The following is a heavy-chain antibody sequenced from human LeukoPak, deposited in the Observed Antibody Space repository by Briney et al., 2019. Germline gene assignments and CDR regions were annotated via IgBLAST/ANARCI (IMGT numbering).Heavy chain of an antibody. CDR2: IGGDGGST. J-gene: IGHJ4*02. CDR1: GFTFDDYA. D-gene: IGHD6-19*01. Sequence: GGSLRLSCAASGFTFDDYAMHWVRQAPGKGLEWVSLIGGDGGSTFYADSVKRRFTISRDNSKNSLYPQMDSLKTEDTALYFCVKGRQWLLGHWGQGTLVTVSP. V-gene: IGHV3-43*02. CDR3: VKGRQWLLGH.